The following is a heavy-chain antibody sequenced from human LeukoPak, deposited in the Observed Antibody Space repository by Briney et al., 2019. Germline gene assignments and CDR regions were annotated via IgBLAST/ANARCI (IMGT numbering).Heavy chain of an antibody. CDR2: INEDGSIT. Sequence: GGSLRLSCAVSGFTFRTYWMHWVRQVPGEGLVWVSRINEDGSITNYADSVKGRFSISRDNAKNTLYLQMNSLRAGDTAVYYCGRDLGGRSGYWGQGTLVTVSS. CDR3: GRDLGGRSGY. CDR1: GFTFRTYW. J-gene: IGHJ4*02. V-gene: IGHV3-74*01. D-gene: IGHD1-26*01.